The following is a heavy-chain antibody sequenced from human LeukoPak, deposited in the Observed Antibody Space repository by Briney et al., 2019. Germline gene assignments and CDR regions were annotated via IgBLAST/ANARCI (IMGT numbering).Heavy chain of an antibody. J-gene: IGHJ4*02. CDR1: GFTFNNYW. V-gene: IGHV3-74*01. D-gene: IGHD3-10*01. CDR3: VKGGGPRGFDY. Sequence: GGSLRLSCAASGFTFNNYWMHWVRQAPGKGLVWVSRIDSNGSSTRYADAVKGRFTISRDNAKNTLYLQMNSLRAEDTAIYYCVKGGGPRGFDYWGQGILVTVSS. CDR2: IDSNGSST.